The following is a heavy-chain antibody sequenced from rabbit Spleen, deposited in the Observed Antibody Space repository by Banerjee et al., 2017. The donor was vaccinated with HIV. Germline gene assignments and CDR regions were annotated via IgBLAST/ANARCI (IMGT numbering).Heavy chain of an antibody. D-gene: IGHD4-1*01. CDR3: ARDLDDVIGWNCGW. Sequence: QEQLLESGGGLVQPEGSLTLTCKASGFDFSNNAMCWVRQAPGKGPEWSACIYAVTGKAVYATWAKGRFTFAKTSSTTVTLQMTGLTAADTVTYFCARDLDDVIGWNCGWWGPGTLVTVS. CDR2: IYAVTGKA. V-gene: IGHV1S47*01. CDR1: GFDFSNNA. J-gene: IGHJ4*01.